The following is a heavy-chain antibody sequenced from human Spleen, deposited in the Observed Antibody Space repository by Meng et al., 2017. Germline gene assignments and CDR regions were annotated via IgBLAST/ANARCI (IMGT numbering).Heavy chain of an antibody. CDR2: INHSGST. D-gene: IGHD6-6*01. V-gene: IGHV4-34*01. CDR1: GGSVSSGSNY. J-gene: IGHJ4*02. CDR3: ARGRFSSSRRGVDY. Sequence: VQLQQWGAGLLTPSETLSLTCTVSGGSVSSGSNYWSWIRQPPGKGLEWIGEINHSGSTNYNPSLKSRVTISVDTSKNQFSLKLSSVTAADTAVYYCARGRFSSSRRGVDYWGQGTLVTVSS.